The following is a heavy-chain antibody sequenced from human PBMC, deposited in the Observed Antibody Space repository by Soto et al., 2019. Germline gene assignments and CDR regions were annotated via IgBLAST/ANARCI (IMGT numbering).Heavy chain of an antibody. V-gene: IGHV3-7*01. CDR2: IKQDGSEK. Sequence: GGSLRLSCAASGFTFSSYWMSWVRQAPGKGLEWVANIKQDGSEKYYVDSVKGRFTISRDNAKNSLYLQMNSLRAEDTAVYYCARDSNSLFYGSVDAFDIWGQGTMVTVSS. J-gene: IGHJ3*02. CDR3: ARDSNSLFYGSVDAFDI. CDR1: GFTFSSYW. D-gene: IGHD4-4*01.